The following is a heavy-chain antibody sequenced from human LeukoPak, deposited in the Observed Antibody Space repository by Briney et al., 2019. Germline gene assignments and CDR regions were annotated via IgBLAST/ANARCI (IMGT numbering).Heavy chain of an antibody. Sequence: AGGSLRLSCAASGFTVSTYSMSWVRQAPGKGLEWVSYISTGSAVIYYADSVKGRFTISRDDARNSVSLQMNSLRADDTAVYYCVRDVGYCSGGSCYRWFASWGQGTLVTVSS. D-gene: IGHD2-15*01. CDR1: GFTVSTYS. CDR3: VRDVGYCSGGSCYRWFAS. J-gene: IGHJ5*01. CDR2: ISTGSAVI. V-gene: IGHV3-48*01.